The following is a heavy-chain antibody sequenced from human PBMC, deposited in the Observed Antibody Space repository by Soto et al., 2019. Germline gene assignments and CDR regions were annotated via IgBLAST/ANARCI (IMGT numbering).Heavy chain of an antibody. CDR2: ISSSGSTK. Sequence: QVQLVESGGGLVKPGGSLRVSCAASGFSLSDYYMSWIRQAPGKGLEWVSYISSSGSTKHYGHSVKGRFTISRDNAKNSLYLQMTSLRAEDTAVYYCARFPPMVEGYHVDPWGQGTLVTVSS. CDR1: GFSLSDYY. CDR3: ARFPPMVEGYHVDP. D-gene: IGHD3-10*01. V-gene: IGHV3-11*01. J-gene: IGHJ5*02.